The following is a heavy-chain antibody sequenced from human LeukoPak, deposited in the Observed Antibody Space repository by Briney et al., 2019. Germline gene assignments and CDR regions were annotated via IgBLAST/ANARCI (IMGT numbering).Heavy chain of an antibody. CDR3: ARDYGSGYFDY. J-gene: IGHJ4*02. V-gene: IGHV1-2*02. D-gene: IGHD3-10*01. CDR1: GYTFTNYD. CDR2: INPNNGGS. Sequence: ASVKVSCKASGYTFTNYDVHWVRQAPGQRLEWMGWINPNNGGSVSAQAFQGRVTMTRDTSISTAYMDLMSLTSDDTAVYYCARDYGSGYFDYWGQGSLATVSS.